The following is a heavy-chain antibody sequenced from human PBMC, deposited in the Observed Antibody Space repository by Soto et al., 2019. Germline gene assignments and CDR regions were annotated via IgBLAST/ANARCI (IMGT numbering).Heavy chain of an antibody. V-gene: IGHV3-23*01. J-gene: IGHJ4*02. CDR1: GFAFSSYA. CDR3: ERYGGFIDPFYY. Sequence: PGGSLRLSCAASGFAFSSYAMSWVRQAPGKGLEWVSSISGSTSGTYYADAVKGRFTISRDNSNNTLYLQMNSLRAEDTAVYYCERYGGFIDPFYYWGQGALVTVS. D-gene: IGHD3-16*02. CDR2: ISGSTSGT.